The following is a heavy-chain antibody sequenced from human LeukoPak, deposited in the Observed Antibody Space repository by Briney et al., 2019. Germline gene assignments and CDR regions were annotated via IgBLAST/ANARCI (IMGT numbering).Heavy chain of an antibody. Sequence: SETLSLTCTVSDGSISSGGYYWSWIRQHPGKGLEWIGYIYYSGSTYYNPSLKSRVIISVDTSKNQFSLKLSSVTAADTAVYYCARTVYPYYYDSSGYYFFDYWGQGTLVTVSS. CDR2: IYYSGST. CDR1: DGSISSGGYY. CDR3: ARTVYPYYYDSSGYYFFDY. J-gene: IGHJ4*02. D-gene: IGHD3-22*01. V-gene: IGHV4-31*03.